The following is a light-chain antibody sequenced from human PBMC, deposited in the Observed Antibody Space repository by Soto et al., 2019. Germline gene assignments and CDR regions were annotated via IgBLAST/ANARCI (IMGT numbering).Light chain of an antibody. CDR1: QTITEW. CDR3: QHYDSSSAT. Sequence: DIQMTQSPSTLSASVGDRVTLTCRASQTITEWLAWYQQKPGRAPKLLIYDVSTLESGVPSRFSGSGSGTEFTLTISSLQPEDFATYYCQHYDSSSATFGQGTKVEVK. J-gene: IGKJ1*01. CDR2: DVS. V-gene: IGKV1-5*01.